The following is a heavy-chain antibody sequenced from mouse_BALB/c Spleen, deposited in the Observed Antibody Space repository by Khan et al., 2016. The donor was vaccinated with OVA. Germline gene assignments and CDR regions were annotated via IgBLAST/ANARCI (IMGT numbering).Heavy chain of an antibody. J-gene: IGHJ4*01. V-gene: IGHV1-63*02. D-gene: IGHD1-1*01. CDR3: AGPYYFGTNYATVDD. Sequence: QIQLVQSGAELVRPGTSVKMSCKAAGYTFTNYWIGWISQRPGHGLEWIGDIYPGNGNTNYNEKFKGKATLTADKSSSTAYLQLSSLTSEDSAIXYYAGPYYFGTNYATVDDCGQGTSVTVSS. CDR1: GYTFTNYW. CDR2: IYPGNGNT.